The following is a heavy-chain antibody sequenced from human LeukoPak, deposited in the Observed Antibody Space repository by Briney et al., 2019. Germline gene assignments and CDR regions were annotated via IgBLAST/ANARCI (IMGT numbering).Heavy chain of an antibody. D-gene: IGHD4-17*01. CDR1: GGSFSSSNW. V-gene: IGHV4-4*02. J-gene: IGHJ4*02. Sequence: PSGTLSLTCAISGGSFSSSNWWTWVRQPPGKGLEWVGEIYLRGNTNYNPSLESRVTISVDESKTQLSLRLESVTAADTAVYYCARGTITTVTDSWGPGTLVTVSS. CDR3: ARGTITTVTDS. CDR2: IYLRGNT.